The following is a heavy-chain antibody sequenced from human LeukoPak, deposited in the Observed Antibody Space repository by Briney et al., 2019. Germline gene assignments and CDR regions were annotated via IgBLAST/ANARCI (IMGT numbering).Heavy chain of an antibody. Sequence: GGSLRLSCAASGFTFDDYAMHWVRQAPGKGLEWVSGISWNSGSIGYADSVKGRFTISRDNAKNSLYLQMNSLRAEDMALYYCAKARLRFLEAYFDYWGQGTLVTVSS. V-gene: IGHV3-9*03. D-gene: IGHD3-3*01. J-gene: IGHJ4*02. CDR1: GFTFDDYA. CDR3: AKARLRFLEAYFDY. CDR2: ISWNSGSI.